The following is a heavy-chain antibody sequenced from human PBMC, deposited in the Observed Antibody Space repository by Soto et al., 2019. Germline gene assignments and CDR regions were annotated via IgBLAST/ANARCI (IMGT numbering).Heavy chain of an antibody. J-gene: IGHJ4*02. D-gene: IGHD3-10*01. Sequence: QVQLVESGGGVVQPGTSLRLSCAASGITFSSYGMHWVRQAPGKGLEWVALIWYDGNDKYYADSVKGRFTISRDNSENTLYLQMNRLRADDTAVYYCARRDYFGSGSYLVDYWGQGTLVTVSS. V-gene: IGHV3-33*01. CDR1: GITFSSYG. CDR3: ARRDYFGSGSYLVDY. CDR2: IWYDGNDK.